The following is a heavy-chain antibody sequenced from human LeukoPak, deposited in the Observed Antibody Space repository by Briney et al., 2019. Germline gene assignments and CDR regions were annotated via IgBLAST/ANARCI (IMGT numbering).Heavy chain of an antibody. Sequence: SETLSLTCTVSGGSISSYYWSWIRQPPGKGLEWIGYIYYSGGTNYNPSLKSRVTISVDTSKNQFSLKLSSVTAADTAVYYCARGYDYVWGSSGYYYGMDVWGQGTTVTVSS. V-gene: IGHV4-59*12. D-gene: IGHD3-16*01. CDR2: IYYSGGT. CDR1: GGSISSYY. CDR3: ARGYDYVWGSSGYYYGMDV. J-gene: IGHJ6*02.